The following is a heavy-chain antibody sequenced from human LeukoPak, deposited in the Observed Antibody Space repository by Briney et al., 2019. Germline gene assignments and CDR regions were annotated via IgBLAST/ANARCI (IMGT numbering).Heavy chain of an antibody. CDR3: AKDLSSGITMVRGVPNDY. CDR2: IRYDGSNK. D-gene: IGHD3-10*01. V-gene: IGHV3-30*02. Sequence: PGGSLRLSCAASGFTFSSYGMHWVRQAPGKGLEWVAFIRYDGSNKYYADSVKGRFTISRDNSKNTLYLQMNSLRAEDTAVYYCAKDLSSGITMVRGVPNDYWGQGTLVTASS. CDR1: GFTFSSYG. J-gene: IGHJ4*02.